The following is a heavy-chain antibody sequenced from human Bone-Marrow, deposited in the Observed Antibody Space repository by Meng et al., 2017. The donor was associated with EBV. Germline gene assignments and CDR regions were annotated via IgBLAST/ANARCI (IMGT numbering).Heavy chain of an antibody. V-gene: IGHV4-4*02. CDR1: GCSISSSNW. CDR2: IYHSRST. D-gene: IGHD4-23*01. J-gene: IGHJ4*02. CDR3: ASLPDYGGNSGDY. Sequence: QVQPQESGPGLAKPSGTLTLPCAASGCSISSSNWRRWVRQPAGKVLEGIVKIYHSRSTNYKPSLKSRVTISVDKSKNQFSLKLSSVTAADTAVYYCASLPDYGGNSGDYWGQGTLVTVSS.